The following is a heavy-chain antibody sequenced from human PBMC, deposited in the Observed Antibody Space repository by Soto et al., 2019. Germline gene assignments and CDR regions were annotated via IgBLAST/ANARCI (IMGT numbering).Heavy chain of an antibody. CDR3: AKGGMLHWFDP. CDR2: ISGSGGST. Sequence: PVGSLRLSCAASGFTFNSYVMTWVRQAPGEGLEWVSAISGSGGSTYYADSVKGRFTISRDNSKNTLYLQMNSLRAEDTAVYYCAKGGMLHWFDPWGQGTLVTVSS. J-gene: IGHJ5*02. CDR1: GFTFNSYV. V-gene: IGHV3-23*01. D-gene: IGHD2-8*01.